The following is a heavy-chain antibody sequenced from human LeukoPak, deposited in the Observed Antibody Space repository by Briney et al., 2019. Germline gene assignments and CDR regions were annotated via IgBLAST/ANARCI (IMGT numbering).Heavy chain of an antibody. D-gene: IGHD1-1*01. J-gene: IGHJ6*02. Sequence: SVKVSCKASGGTFSSYAISWVRQAPGQGLEWMGRIIPILGIANYAQKFQGRVTITADKPTSTAYMELSSLRSEDTAVYYCASDGSGYDGMDVWGQGTTVTVSS. CDR3: ASDGSGYDGMDV. CDR2: IIPILGIA. CDR1: GGTFSSYA. V-gene: IGHV1-69*04.